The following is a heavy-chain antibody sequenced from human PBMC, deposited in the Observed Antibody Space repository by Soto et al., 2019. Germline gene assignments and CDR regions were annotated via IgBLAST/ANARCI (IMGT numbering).Heavy chain of an antibody. CDR3: AKDQAGGWISHGYDR. D-gene: IGHD5-12*01. V-gene: IGHV3-23*01. Sequence: EVHLLQSGGDLVQPGGSLRLSCAASGFTFSGYAMSWVRQAPGKGLEWVSGISNSGGSTFYADSVKGRFTISRDNSENTVYLQMNSLKDEDTAVYFCAKDQAGGWISHGYDRWGQGSRVDVS. CDR2: ISNSGGST. J-gene: IGHJ5*02. CDR1: GFTFSGYA.